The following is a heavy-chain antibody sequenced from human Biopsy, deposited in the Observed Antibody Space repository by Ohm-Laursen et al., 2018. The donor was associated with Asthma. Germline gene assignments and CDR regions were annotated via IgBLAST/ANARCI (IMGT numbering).Heavy chain of an antibody. CDR3: ARGLDYSGRSGFDY. Sequence: SLRLSCPASGFSFSSYGMDWVRQAPGKGLEWVALMAYDGSIKDYADSVKGRFTISRGNSMNTLYLHMNSLSVEDTAVYYCARGLDYSGRSGFDYWGQGTLVTVSS. CDR2: MAYDGSIK. D-gene: IGHD3-10*01. V-gene: IGHV3-33*05. J-gene: IGHJ4*02. CDR1: GFSFSSYG.